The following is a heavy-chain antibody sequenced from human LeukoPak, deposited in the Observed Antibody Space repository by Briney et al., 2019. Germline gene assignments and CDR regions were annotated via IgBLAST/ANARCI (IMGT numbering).Heavy chain of an antibody. V-gene: IGHV3-15*01. CDR3: ATDFYDST. Sequence: GGSLRLPCVASGLSFINYAMTWVRQAPGKGLEWVGRIRSNSDGGTIDYAAPVKGRFTLPRDDSKTTLYLQMNSLQTEDTAVYYCATDFYDSTWGQGTLVTVSS. D-gene: IGHD3-22*01. CDR1: GLSFINYA. J-gene: IGHJ5*02. CDR2: IRSNSDGGTI.